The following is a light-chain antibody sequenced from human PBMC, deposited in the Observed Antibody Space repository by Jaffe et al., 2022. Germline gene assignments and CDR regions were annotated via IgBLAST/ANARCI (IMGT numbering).Light chain of an antibody. Sequence: QSGLTQPPSASGSPGQSVTISCTGTTSDIGISNYVSWYQQEPGKAPKLIIFEVSKRPSGVTDRFSGSKSGNRAALTVSGLQADDEANYFCSSKRTGGTVIFGGGTKLTVL. CDR1: TSDIGISNY. V-gene: IGLV2-8*01. CDR3: SSKRTGGTVI. J-gene: IGLJ2*01. CDR2: EVS.